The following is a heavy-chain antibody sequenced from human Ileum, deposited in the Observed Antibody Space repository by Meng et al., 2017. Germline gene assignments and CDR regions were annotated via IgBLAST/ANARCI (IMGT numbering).Heavy chain of an antibody. J-gene: IGHJ4*02. CDR2: INHSGST. Sequence: QRQPGGGGLLKPSETLSLTCAVYGGSFSGYYWSWIRQPPGKGLEWIGEINHSGSTNYNPSLKSRVTISVDTSKNQFSLKLSSVTAADTAVYYCARTSGWFYYWGQGTLVTVSS. CDR3: ARTSGWFYY. CDR1: GGSFSGYY. V-gene: IGHV4-34*01. D-gene: IGHD6-19*01.